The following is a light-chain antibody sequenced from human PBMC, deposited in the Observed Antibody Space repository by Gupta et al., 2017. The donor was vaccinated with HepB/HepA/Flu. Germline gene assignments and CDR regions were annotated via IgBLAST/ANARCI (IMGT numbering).Light chain of an antibody. CDR1: QGISSC. Sequence: DIQMTQSPSSVSASVGDSVTITCRASQGISSCLAWYQQTPGKAPKLLIYAASSLQSGVPSRFSGSGSGTDFTITISRLQPEDFATYYCQQANSFPPTFGQGTKVEIK. CDR2: AAS. J-gene: IGKJ1*01. V-gene: IGKV1-12*01. CDR3: QQANSFPPT.